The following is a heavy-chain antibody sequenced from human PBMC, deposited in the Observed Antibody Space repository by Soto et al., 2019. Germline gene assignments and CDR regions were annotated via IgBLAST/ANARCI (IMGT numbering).Heavy chain of an antibody. CDR2: IDPSDSYI. CDR3: ARLPLAAAYSDANT. CDR1: GYSFTSYW. D-gene: IGHD6-13*01. J-gene: IGHJ5*02. V-gene: IGHV5-10-1*01. Sequence: HGESLKISCKGSGYSFTSYWISWVRQMPGKGLVWMGRIDPSDSYINYSPSFQGHVTISADKSISTAYLQWSSLKASDTAMYYCARLPLAAAYSDANTWGQGTLVTVSS.